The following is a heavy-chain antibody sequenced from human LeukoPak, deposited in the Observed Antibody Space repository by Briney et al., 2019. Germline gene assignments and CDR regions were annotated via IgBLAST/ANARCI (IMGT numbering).Heavy chain of an antibody. J-gene: IGHJ4*02. CDR1: GFTFSSYA. V-gene: IGHV3-23*01. CDR2: ISGSAAST. CDR3: AKTGGSNSWFYFDL. D-gene: IGHD6-13*01. Sequence: GGSLRLSCAASGFTFSSYAMSWVRQAPGKGLEWVSGISGSAASTYYADSVKGRFTISRDNSKNTLYLQMNSLRAEDTALYYCAKTGGSNSWFYFDLWGQGTLVTVSS.